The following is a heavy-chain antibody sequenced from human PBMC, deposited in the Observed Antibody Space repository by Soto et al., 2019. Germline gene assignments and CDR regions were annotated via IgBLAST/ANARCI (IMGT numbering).Heavy chain of an antibody. CDR3: ARDRWYSTNWYSSSAVDY. CDR2: TYYRAKWYN. J-gene: IGHJ4*02. Sequence: PSQTLSLTFAISGDSVSSNSTAWNWIRQSPSRGLEWLGRTYYRAKWYNDYAVSVKSRITINSDTSRNQFSLQLNSVTPEDTAVYYCARDRWYSTNWYSSSAVDYWGQGTLVNV. V-gene: IGHV6-1*01. CDR1: GDSVSSNSTA. D-gene: IGHD6-13*01.